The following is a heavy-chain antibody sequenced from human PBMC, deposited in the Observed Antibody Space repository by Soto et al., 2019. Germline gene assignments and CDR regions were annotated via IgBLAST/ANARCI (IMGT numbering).Heavy chain of an antibody. CDR3: ARVFSNFWYYFDY. V-gene: IGHV4-30-2*01. CDR2: IFQSGST. D-gene: IGHD2-8*02. CDR1: GVSISSGHYS. J-gene: IGHJ4*02. Sequence: LSLTCGVSGVSISSGHYSWSWIRQPPGKGLEWIGNIFQSGSTYYNPSLRSRVTISVERSKNQVSLNLTSVTAADTAVYYCARVFSNFWYYFDYWGQGTLVTVSS.